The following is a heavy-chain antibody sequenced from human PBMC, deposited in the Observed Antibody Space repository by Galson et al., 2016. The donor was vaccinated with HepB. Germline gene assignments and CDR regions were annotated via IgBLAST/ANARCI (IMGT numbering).Heavy chain of an antibody. D-gene: IGHD3-3*01. Sequence: SLRLSCAASGFSVSSNYLSWVRQVPGKGLEWVSVIYSRGNTYYADSVKGRFTLSRDSSKNTLYLQMDSLRAEGTAMYYCVRSPPGSGYFLLYYFEYWGQGTPVTVSS. CDR2: IYSRGNT. CDR3: VRSPPGSGYFLLYYFEY. V-gene: IGHV3-53*01. CDR1: GFSVSSNY. J-gene: IGHJ4*02.